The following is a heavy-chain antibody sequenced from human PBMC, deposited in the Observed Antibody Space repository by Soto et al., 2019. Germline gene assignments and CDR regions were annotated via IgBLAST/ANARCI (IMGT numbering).Heavy chain of an antibody. Sequence: ASVKVSCKASGYTFTSYDINWVRQATGQGLEWMGWMNPNSGNTGYAQKFQGRVTMTRNTSLSTAYMELSSLRSEDTAVYYCARGARGYCSGGSCYSAFDIWGQGTMVTVSS. J-gene: IGHJ3*02. CDR3: ARGARGYCSGGSCYSAFDI. D-gene: IGHD2-15*01. V-gene: IGHV1-8*01. CDR1: GYTFTSYD. CDR2: MNPNSGNT.